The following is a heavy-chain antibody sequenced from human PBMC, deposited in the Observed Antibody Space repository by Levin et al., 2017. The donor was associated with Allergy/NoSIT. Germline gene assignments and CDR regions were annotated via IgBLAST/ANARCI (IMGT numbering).Heavy chain of an antibody. CDR2: IWYDGSNK. J-gene: IGHJ4*02. D-gene: IGHD1-26*01. Sequence: LSLTCAASGFPFSSSGMHWVRQAPGKGLEWVAVIWYDGSNKYYADSVKGRFTISRDNSKNTLYLQMNSLRAEDTAVYYCAREAPSGSYGLSPPLFDYWGQGTLVTVSS. CDR1: GFPFSSSG. V-gene: IGHV3-33*01. CDR3: AREAPSGSYGLSPPLFDY.